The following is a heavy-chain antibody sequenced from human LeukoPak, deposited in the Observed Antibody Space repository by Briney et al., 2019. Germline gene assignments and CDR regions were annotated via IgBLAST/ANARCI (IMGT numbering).Heavy chain of an antibody. CDR1: GSTFRSYG. D-gene: IGHD1-14*01. CDR3: ATSPDIESSGTLYYLNF. Sequence: GGSLRLSCAASGSTFRSYGMSWVRQAPGKGLEWVSSISGFGDYTYYADSVQGRFTISRDNSKNTLSLHMNSLRAEDAAIYYCATSPDIESSGTLYYLNFWGQGTLVSVSS. V-gene: IGHV3-23*01. J-gene: IGHJ4*02. CDR2: ISGFGDYT.